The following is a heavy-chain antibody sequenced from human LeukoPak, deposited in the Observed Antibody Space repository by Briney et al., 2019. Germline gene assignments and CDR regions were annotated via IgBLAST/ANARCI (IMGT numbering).Heavy chain of an antibody. J-gene: IGHJ6*03. D-gene: IGHD6-13*01. CDR3: ARSVGSQLYYYMDV. CDR2: ISSSSSYI. V-gene: IGHV3-21*01. Sequence: PGGSLRLSCAASGFTFSSYSMNWVRQAPGKGLEWVSSISSSSSYIYYADSVKGRFTISRDNAKNSLYLQMNSLRAEDTAVYYCARSVGSQLYYYMDVWGKGTTVTVSS. CDR1: GFTFSSYS.